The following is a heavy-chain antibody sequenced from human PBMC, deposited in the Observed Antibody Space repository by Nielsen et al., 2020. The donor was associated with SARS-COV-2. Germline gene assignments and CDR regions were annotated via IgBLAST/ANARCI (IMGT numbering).Heavy chain of an antibody. Sequence: GESLKISCETSGFTFSTHSMTWVRQAPGKGLEWVSSINSDSTFIYYADSVRGRFTIYRDNAKSSLYLQMNSLRAEDTALFYCARIAFDYGNHRHAFDIWGQGTMVTVSS. V-gene: IGHV3-21*06. D-gene: IGHD4-11*01. CDR1: GFTFSTHS. CDR3: ARIAFDYGNHRHAFDI. J-gene: IGHJ3*02. CDR2: INSDSTFI.